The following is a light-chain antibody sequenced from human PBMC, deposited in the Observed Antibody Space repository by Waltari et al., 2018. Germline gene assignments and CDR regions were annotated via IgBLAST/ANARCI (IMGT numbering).Light chain of an antibody. Sequence: DTVLTQSPATLSVSPGDGATLSCRASQGVRRNLAWYQQRPAQAPRLLILVASTRAPGVAARFIGSGSGTEFTLTITGLQSEDSAIYFCQQYDEWPPRYTFGQGTTLEIK. V-gene: IGKV3-15*01. CDR1: QGVRRN. J-gene: IGKJ2*01. CDR2: VAS. CDR3: QQYDEWPPRYT.